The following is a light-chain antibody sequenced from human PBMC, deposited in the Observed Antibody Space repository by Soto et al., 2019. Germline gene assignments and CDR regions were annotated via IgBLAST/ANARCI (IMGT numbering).Light chain of an antibody. J-gene: IGKJ4*01. Sequence: IVLIQSPASLSLSPGERATLSCRASQDISTYLAWYQQRPGQAPRLFIYDTFNRASGAPDRFSGSGSGTVFTLTITDVAPEDSAIYYCQQRSSWPLTFGGGTKVDI. CDR1: QDISTY. CDR3: QQRSSWPLT. CDR2: DTF. V-gene: IGKV3-11*01.